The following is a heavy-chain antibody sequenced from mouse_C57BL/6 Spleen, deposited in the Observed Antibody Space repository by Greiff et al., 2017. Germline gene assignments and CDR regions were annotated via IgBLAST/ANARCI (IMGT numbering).Heavy chain of an antibody. CDR2: IYPGSGST. J-gene: IGHJ2*01. CDR1: GYTFTSYW. Sequence: QVQLKESGAELVKPGASVKMSCKASGYTFTSYWINWVKQRPGQGLEWIGDIYPGSGSTNYNEKFKSKATLTVDTSSSTAYMQLRSLTSEDSAGYYYANLGYYSDYDYFDYWGQGTTLTVSS. D-gene: IGHD2-4*01. V-gene: IGHV1-55*01. CDR3: ANLGYYSDYDYFDY.